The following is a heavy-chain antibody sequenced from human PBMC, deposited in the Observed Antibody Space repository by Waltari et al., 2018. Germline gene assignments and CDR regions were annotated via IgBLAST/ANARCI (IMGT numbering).Heavy chain of an antibody. CDR1: GFKFHAHG. CDR3: ARYLNWGLPRFDN. J-gene: IGHJ4*02. D-gene: IGHD3-16*01. Sequence: EVQLAESGGAVVRPGGSLGLTCVASGFKFHAHGMSWVRRVPGKGLEWVSGITWNGGIISYSDSVKGRFTITRDNDKNSLSLQMTSLRVEDTALYYCARYLNWGLPRFDNWGQGTQVTVSS. V-gene: IGHV3-20*04. CDR2: ITWNGGII.